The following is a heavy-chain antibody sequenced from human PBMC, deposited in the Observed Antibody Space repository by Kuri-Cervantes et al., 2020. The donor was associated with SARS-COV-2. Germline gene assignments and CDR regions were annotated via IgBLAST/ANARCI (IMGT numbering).Heavy chain of an antibody. CDR2: ISSSSSYI. Sequence: GGSLRLSCAASGFTFSSYSMNWVRQAPGKGLEWVSSISSSSSYIYYADSVKGRFTISRDNSRKVVYLHMNSLRDEDTAVYYCARPTFDYWGQGTLVTVSS. V-gene: IGHV3-21*01. CDR1: GFTFSSYS. CDR3: ARPTFDY. J-gene: IGHJ4*02.